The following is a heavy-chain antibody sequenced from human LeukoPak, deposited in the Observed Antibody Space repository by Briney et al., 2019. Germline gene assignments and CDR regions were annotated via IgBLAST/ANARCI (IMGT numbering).Heavy chain of an antibody. CDR3: AKDMGGSSGWGMDV. D-gene: IGHD1-26*01. V-gene: IGHV3-30*18. Sequence: GRSLRLSCAASGFTFSSYGMHWVRQAPGKGLEWVAVISYDGSNKYYADSVKGRFTISRDNSKNTLYLQMNRLRAEDTAVYYCAKDMGGSSGWGMDVWGQGTTVTVSS. J-gene: IGHJ6*02. CDR2: ISYDGSNK. CDR1: GFTFSSYG.